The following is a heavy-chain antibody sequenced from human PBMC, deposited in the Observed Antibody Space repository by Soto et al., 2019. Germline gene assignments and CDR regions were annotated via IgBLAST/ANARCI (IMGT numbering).Heavy chain of an antibody. CDR1: GFSFNNAW. CDR3: TARGDGYSSY. Sequence: EVQLVESGGDLVKPGGSLRLSCATSGFSFNNAWMSWVRQSPGKGLEWVGQIRPKSVGGTRDYTVSVQGRFTISRDDSRNTLFLQMNSLRTDDTAVYYCTARGDGYSSYWGQGSLVTVSS. J-gene: IGHJ4*02. V-gene: IGHV3-15*05. CDR2: IRPKSVGGTR. D-gene: IGHD5-18*01.